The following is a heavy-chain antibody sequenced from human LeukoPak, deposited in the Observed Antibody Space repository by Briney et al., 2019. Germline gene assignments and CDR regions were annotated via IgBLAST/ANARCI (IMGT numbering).Heavy chain of an antibody. CDR1: GFRVSDYY. Sequence: QPGGSLRLSCAVSGFRVSDYYMSWVRQAPGKGLEWVGLIRDSGEAFYADFARGRFAISRDESENTLYLQMNSLRVEDTAVYFCARDRAENQDWVEFDPWGQGTPVIVSS. CDR2: IRDSGEA. D-gene: IGHD3/OR15-3a*01. V-gene: IGHV3-66*03. CDR3: ARDRAENQDWVEFDP. J-gene: IGHJ5*02.